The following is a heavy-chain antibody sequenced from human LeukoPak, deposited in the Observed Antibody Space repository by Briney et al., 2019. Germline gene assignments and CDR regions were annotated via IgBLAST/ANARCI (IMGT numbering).Heavy chain of an antibody. V-gene: IGHV4-4*09. Sequence: SETLSLTCTVSGGSISSYYWSWIRQPPGKGLEWIGYIYTSGSTNYNPSLKSRVTISVDTSKNQSSLKLSSVTAADTAVYYCARGDDSSAYGYWGQGTLVTVSS. J-gene: IGHJ4*02. CDR1: GGSISSYY. CDR3: ARGDDSSAYGY. CDR2: IYTSGST. D-gene: IGHD3-22*01.